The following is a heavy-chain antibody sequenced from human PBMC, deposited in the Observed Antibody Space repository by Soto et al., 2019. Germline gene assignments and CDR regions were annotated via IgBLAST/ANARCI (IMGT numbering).Heavy chain of an antibody. J-gene: IGHJ6*02. CDR2: INYSGST. D-gene: IGHD5-18*01. CDR1: GGSISSGGYY. CDR3: ASSGYSYGHYGMDV. V-gene: IGHV4-39*07. Sequence: PSETLSLTCTVSGGSISSGGYYWSWIRQHPGKGLEWIGEINYSGSTNYNPSLKSRVTISVDTSKNQFSLKLSSVTAADTAVYYCASSGYSYGHYGMDVWGQGTTVTVSS.